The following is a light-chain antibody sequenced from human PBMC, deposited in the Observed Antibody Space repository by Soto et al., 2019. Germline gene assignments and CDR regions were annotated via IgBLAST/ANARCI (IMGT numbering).Light chain of an antibody. J-gene: IGKJ1*01. CDR3: MQTLESRT. CDR2: LGY. V-gene: IGKV2-28*01. CDR1: RILLKANGYTY. Sequence: DVVMTQSPLSLPVTLGQPSSISCRSSRILLKANGYTYFHWFLQKPGQSPQLLIYLGYNRAPGVPDRFSGTGSGTDFTLKISRVEAEDVGVYYCMQTLESRTFGQGTKVDI.